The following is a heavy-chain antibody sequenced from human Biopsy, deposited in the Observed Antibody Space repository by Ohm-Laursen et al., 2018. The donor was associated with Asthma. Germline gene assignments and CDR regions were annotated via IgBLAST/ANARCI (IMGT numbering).Heavy chain of an antibody. Sequence: SLRLSCAASGFTFSSYAMHWVRQAPGKGLEYVSAISSNGGSTYYADSVKGRFTISRDNSKNTLYLQMSSLRAEDTAVYYCAREVVWFRELGGLDVWGHGTTVTVS. D-gene: IGHD3-10*01. CDR1: GFTFSSYA. CDR2: ISSNGGST. V-gene: IGHV3-64D*08. CDR3: AREVVWFRELGGLDV. J-gene: IGHJ6*02.